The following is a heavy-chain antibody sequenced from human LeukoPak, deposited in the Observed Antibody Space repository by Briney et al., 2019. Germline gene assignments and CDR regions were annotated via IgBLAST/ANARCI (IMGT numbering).Heavy chain of an antibody. Sequence: ASVKVSCKASGYTFTGYYMHWVRQAPGQGLEWMGRINPNRGGTNYAQKFQGRVTMTRDTSISTVYMELSRLRSDDTAVYYCARVGYYESSGYYEYWGQGTLVTVSS. CDR2: INPNRGGT. D-gene: IGHD3-22*01. CDR1: GYTFTGYY. J-gene: IGHJ4*02. V-gene: IGHV1-2*06. CDR3: ARVGYYESSGYYEY.